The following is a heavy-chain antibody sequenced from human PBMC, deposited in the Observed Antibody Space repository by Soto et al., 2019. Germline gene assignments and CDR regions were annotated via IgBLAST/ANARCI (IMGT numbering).Heavy chain of an antibody. CDR1: GGSITNYY. J-gene: IGHJ6*02. V-gene: IGHV4-59*01. D-gene: IGHD1-26*01. CDR3: ARERVGHSAMDV. CDR2: ISDSGST. Sequence: QVQLQESGPGLVKPSETLSLMCTVSGGSITNYYWSWNRQSPARGLEWIGYISDSGSTKYNPSLRSRVSISLGSSKNQFSLNLTSVTAADTAVYYCARERVGHSAMDVWGQGTTVTVSS.